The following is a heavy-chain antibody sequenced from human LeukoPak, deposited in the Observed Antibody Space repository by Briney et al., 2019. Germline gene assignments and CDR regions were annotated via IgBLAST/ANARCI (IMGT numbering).Heavy chain of an antibody. CDR1: GFTFSTYA. D-gene: IGHD6-13*01. J-gene: IGHJ5*01. CDR2: ISYDGTNK. Sequence: GRSLRLSCAASGFTFSTYAMHWVRQAPGKGLEWVAFISYDGTNKYCADSVRGRFTISRDNSKNTLYLQMNSLRPEDTGLYYCARGWADSWGQGTLVTVSS. V-gene: IGHV3-30-3*01. CDR3: ARGWADS.